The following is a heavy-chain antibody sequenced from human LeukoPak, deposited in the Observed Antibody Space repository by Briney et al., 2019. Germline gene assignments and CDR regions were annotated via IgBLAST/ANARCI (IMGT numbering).Heavy chain of an antibody. V-gene: IGHV4-34*01. CDR2: INHSGST. J-gene: IGHJ4*02. D-gene: IGHD3-22*01. CDR1: GGSFSGYY. CDR3: ARSPLLDYDYYDSSGYYRD. Sequence: PSETLSLTCAVYGGSFSGYYWSWIRQPPGKGLEWIGEINHSGSTNYNPSLKSRVTISVDTSKNQFSLKLSSVTAADTAVYYCARSPLLDYDYYDSSGYYRDWGQGTLVTVSS.